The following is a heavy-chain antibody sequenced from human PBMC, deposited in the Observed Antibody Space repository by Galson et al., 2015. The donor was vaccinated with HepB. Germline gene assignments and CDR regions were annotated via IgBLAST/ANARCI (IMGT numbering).Heavy chain of an antibody. Sequence: SCKASAYTFTTYSIHWVRQAPGQGLEWMGWINPDSGGTNYARKFQGRVTMTRDTSISTAYMDLSRLRYDDTAVYYCARAAPLEFVYLGELLPFDYWGQGVLVTVSS. D-gene: IGHD3-16*01. J-gene: IGHJ4*02. CDR1: AYTFTTYS. CDR3: ARAAPLEFVYLGELLPFDY. CDR2: INPDSGGT. V-gene: IGHV1-2*02.